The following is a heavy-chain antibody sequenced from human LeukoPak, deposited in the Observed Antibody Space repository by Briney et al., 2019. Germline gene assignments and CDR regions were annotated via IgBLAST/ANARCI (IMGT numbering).Heavy chain of an antibody. CDR2: TYYMSKWYN. CDR1: GDSVSSNSAA. Sequence: SQTLSLTCAISGDSVSSNSAAWNWIRQSPSRFLEWLGRTYYMSKWYNDYALSAKRRITINPDTSKNHFSLQLNSVTPEDTAVYYCARDRYCSSTSCKYYFDYWGQGTLVTVSS. V-gene: IGHV6-1*01. CDR3: ARDRYCSSTSCKYYFDY. J-gene: IGHJ4*02. D-gene: IGHD2-2*01.